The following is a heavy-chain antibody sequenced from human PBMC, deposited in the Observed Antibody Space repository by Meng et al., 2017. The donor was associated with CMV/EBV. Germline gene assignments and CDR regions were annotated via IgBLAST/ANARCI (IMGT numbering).Heavy chain of an antibody. CDR1: GFTFSSYE. D-gene: IGHD3-3*01. CDR2: ISSSGSTI. Sequence: GESLKISCAASGFTFSSYEMNWVRQAPGKGLEWVSYISSSGSTIYYADSVKGRFNISRDNAKNSLYLQMNSLRAEDTAVYYCARGQGSYYDFWSVNWFDPWGQGTLVTVSS. J-gene: IGHJ5*02. V-gene: IGHV3-48*03. CDR3: ARGQGSYYDFWSVNWFDP.